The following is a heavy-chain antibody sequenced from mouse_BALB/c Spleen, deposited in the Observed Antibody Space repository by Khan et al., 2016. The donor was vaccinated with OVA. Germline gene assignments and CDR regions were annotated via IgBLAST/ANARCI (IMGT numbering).Heavy chain of an antibody. J-gene: IGHJ3*01. V-gene: IGHV3-6*02. Sequence: EVQLQESGPGLVKPSQSLSLTCSVTGYSITSGYFWNWIRQFPGNILEWMGYIRYDGDSNYNPSLKNRISITRDTSKNRFFLKLNSVTPEDTATYYCARGGSSGPAWFTYWGQETLVTVSA. D-gene: IGHD3-1*01. CDR3: ARGGSSGPAWFTY. CDR1: GYSITSGYF. CDR2: IRYDGDS.